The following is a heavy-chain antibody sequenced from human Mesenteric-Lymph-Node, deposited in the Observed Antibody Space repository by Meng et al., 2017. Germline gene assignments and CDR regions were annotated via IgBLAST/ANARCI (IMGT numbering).Heavy chain of an antibody. V-gene: IGHV3-73*02. J-gene: IGHJ4*02. CDR2: IRSKANSYAT. CDR1: GFTFSGSA. Sequence: EVQLVESGGGLVQPGGSLKRSWAASGFTFSGSAMHWVRQASGKGLEWVGRIRSKANSYATAYAASVKGRFTISRDDSKNTAYLQMNSLKTEDTAVYYCTGRQFDYWGQGTLVTVSS. CDR3: TGRQFDY.